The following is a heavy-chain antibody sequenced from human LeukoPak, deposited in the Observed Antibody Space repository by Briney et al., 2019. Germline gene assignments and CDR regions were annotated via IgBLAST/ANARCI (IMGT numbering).Heavy chain of an antibody. Sequence: SETLSLTCTVSGGSISSYYWSWIRKPPGKGLEWIGNIYYSGATNYNPSLKSRITISADTSRNQFSLKLSSVTAADTAMYYCARVQAELAPNNAFDIWGQGTMVTVSS. CDR2: IYYSGAT. J-gene: IGHJ3*02. V-gene: IGHV4-59*01. CDR1: GGSISSYY. D-gene: IGHD1-7*01. CDR3: ARVQAELAPNNAFDI.